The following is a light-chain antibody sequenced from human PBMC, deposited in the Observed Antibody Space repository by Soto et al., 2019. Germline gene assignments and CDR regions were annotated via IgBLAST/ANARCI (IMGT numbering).Light chain of an antibody. V-gene: IGKV3-20*01. J-gene: IGKJ5*01. CDR3: QQYGSSLSIT. CDR2: GAS. CDR1: QSVSSSY. Sequence: EIVLTQSPGTLSLSPGERATLSCRASQSVSSSYLAWYQQKPDQAPRLLIYGASSRATGIPDRFSGSGSGTDFTLTISRREPEDFAVYYCQQYGSSLSITFGQGTRLEIK.